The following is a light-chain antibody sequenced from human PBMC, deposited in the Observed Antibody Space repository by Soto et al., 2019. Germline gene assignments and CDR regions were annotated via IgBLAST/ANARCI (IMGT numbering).Light chain of an antibody. CDR2: SND. V-gene: IGLV1-44*01. Sequence: QSVLTQAPSASGTPGQRVTISCSGSSSNIGSNTVSWYQQVPGTAPKLRIYSNDQRPSGVPDRFSGSKSGTSASLAIGGLQSEDEADYYCAAWDGSLNGWVFGGGTKLTVL. CDR3: AAWDGSLNGWV. CDR1: SSNIGSNT. J-gene: IGLJ2*01.